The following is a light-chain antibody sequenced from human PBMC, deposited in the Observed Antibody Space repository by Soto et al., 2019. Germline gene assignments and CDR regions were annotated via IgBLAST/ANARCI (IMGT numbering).Light chain of an antibody. J-gene: IGKJ4*01. CDR1: QSVSSSF. V-gene: IGKV3-20*01. Sequence: EIVLTQSPGTLSLSPGERAILSCRASQSVSSSFLAWYQQKPGQAPRLLIYSSSNRATGIPDRFSGSGSGTDFTLTTSRLEPADFAVYYCQQYGRSPLTFGGGTKVEIK. CDR2: SSS. CDR3: QQYGRSPLT.